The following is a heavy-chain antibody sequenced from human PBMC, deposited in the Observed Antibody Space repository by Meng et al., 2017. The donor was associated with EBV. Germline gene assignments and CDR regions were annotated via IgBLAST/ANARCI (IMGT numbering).Heavy chain of an antibody. Sequence: QVQRGESGAEVKKPGASVKVSCKASGSTFHSYDINWVRQATGQGLEWMGWMNPNSGNTGYAQKFQGRVTMTRNTSISTAYMELSSLRSEDTAVYYCARGVGTIFGVVIKNWFDPWGQGTLVTVSS. CDR3: ARGVGTIFGVVIKNWFDP. CDR2: MNPNSGNT. CDR1: GSTFHSYD. V-gene: IGHV1-8*01. D-gene: IGHD3-3*01. J-gene: IGHJ5*02.